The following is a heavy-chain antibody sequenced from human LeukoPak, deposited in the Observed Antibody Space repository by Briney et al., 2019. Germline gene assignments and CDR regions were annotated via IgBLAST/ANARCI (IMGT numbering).Heavy chain of an antibody. CDR3: ARAPLRYYYDSSGYKFDY. J-gene: IGHJ4*02. D-gene: IGHD3-22*01. Sequence: SETLSLTCAVYGVSFSGYYWSWIRQPPGKGLVWIGEINHSGSTNYNPSLKSRVTISVDTSKNQFSLKLSSVTAADTAVYYCARAPLRYYYDSSGYKFDYWGQGTLVTVSS. V-gene: IGHV4-34*01. CDR1: GVSFSGYY. CDR2: INHSGST.